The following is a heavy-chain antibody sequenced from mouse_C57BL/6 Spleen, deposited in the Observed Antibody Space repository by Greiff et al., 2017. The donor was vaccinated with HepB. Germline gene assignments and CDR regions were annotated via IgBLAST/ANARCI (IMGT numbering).Heavy chain of an antibody. J-gene: IGHJ4*01. CDR1: GYTFTSYW. CDR3: AITGFRPPLDD. CDR2: IHTGGGGT. V-gene: IGHV1-55*01. Sequence: QVQLQQPGAELVKPGASVKMSCKASGYTFTSYWMTWVKQRPGQGLEWIGVIHTGGGGTNSNEKFKGKATLTVDKSSSTAYMHLSSLTSGDSAVYYCAITGFRPPLDDWGQGTTVTVAS.